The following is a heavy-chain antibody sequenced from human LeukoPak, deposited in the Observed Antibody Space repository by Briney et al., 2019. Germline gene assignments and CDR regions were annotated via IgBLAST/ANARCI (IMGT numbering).Heavy chain of an antibody. CDR2: ISGSGGST. Sequence: PGRSLRLSCAASGFTFSSYAMSWVRQAPGKGLEWVSAISGSGGSTYYADSVKGRFTISRDNFKNTLYLQMNSLRAEDTAVYYCAKALGQLLYDFDYWGQGTLVTVSS. V-gene: IGHV3-23*01. CDR1: GFTFSSYA. D-gene: IGHD2-2*02. CDR3: AKALGQLLYDFDY. J-gene: IGHJ4*02.